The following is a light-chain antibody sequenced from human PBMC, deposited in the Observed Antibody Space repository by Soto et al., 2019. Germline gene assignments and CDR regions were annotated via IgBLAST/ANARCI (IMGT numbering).Light chain of an antibody. Sequence: SYELIQPPSVSVSPGQTARITCSGDALPKKYAYWYQQKSYQAPVLVIYEDSKRPSGIPERFSASTSGTMATLTISGAQVEDEADYYCSSTDNTGLIFGGGTKLTVL. CDR1: ALPKKY. CDR3: SSTDNTGLI. V-gene: IGLV3-10*01. J-gene: IGLJ2*01. CDR2: EDS.